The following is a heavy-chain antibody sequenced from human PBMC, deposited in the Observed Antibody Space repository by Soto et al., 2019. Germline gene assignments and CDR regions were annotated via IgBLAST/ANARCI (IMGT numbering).Heavy chain of an antibody. V-gene: IGHV3-23*01. Sequence: EVQLLESGGGLVRPGGSLRLSCAASGFTFSNHAMNWVRQAPGKGLEGVSVISGSGGSAYYADSVQGRFTISRDNSKSTLFLQMNSLRAEDTAIYYCVREGSGWYSRGSFDFWGRGTMVTVS. J-gene: IGHJ3*01. CDR2: ISGSGGSA. D-gene: IGHD6-19*01. CDR3: VREGSGWYSRGSFDF. CDR1: GFTFSNHA.